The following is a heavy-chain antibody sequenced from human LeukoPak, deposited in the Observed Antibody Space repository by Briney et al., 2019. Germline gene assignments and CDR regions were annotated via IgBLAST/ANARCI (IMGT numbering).Heavy chain of an antibody. CDR2: MSGSGGST. CDR3: ARAPVTSCRGAYCYPFDY. Sequence: GGSLRLSCAASEFTFSSYAMNWVRQAPGKGLEWVSAMSGSGGSTYYADSVKGRFTISRDNSKNTLYLQMNSLRVEDAAVYYCARAPVTSCRGAYCYPFDYWGQGTLVTVSS. V-gene: IGHV3-23*01. CDR1: EFTFSSYA. J-gene: IGHJ4*02. D-gene: IGHD2-21*01.